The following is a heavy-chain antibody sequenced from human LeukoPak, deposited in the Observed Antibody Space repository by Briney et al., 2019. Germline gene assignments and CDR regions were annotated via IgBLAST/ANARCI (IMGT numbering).Heavy chain of an antibody. J-gene: IGHJ6*02. V-gene: IGHV1-8*01. Sequence: ASVKVSCKASGYTFTSYDINWVRQATGQGLEWMGWMNPNSGNTDYAQKFQGRVTMTRNTSISTAYMELSSLRSEDTAVYYCAKELVVVAATRYYYYGMDVWGQGTTVTVSS. CDR2: MNPNSGNT. D-gene: IGHD2-15*01. CDR1: GYTFTSYD. CDR3: AKELVVVAATRYYYYGMDV.